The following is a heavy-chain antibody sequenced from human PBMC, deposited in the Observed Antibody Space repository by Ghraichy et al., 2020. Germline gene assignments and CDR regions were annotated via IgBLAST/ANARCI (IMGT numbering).Heavy chain of an antibody. CDR3: ARHKQQPLRYFDL. J-gene: IGHJ2*01. Sequence: SETLSLTCTVSGGSISSSSYYWGWIRQPPGKGLEWIGSIYYSGSTYYNPSLKSRVTISVDTSKNQFSLKLSSVTAADTAVYYCARHKQQPLRYFDLWGRGTLVTVSS. CDR1: GGSISSSSYY. D-gene: IGHD6-13*01. CDR2: IYYSGST. V-gene: IGHV4-39*01.